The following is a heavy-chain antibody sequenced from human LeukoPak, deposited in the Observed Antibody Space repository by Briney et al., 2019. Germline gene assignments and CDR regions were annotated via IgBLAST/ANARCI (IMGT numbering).Heavy chain of an antibody. CDR1: GYTFTGYY. V-gene: IGHV1-2*02. J-gene: IGHJ5*02. CDR2: INPNSGGT. CDR3: ARDTKRSRARWENLGFDP. D-gene: IGHD1-26*01. Sequence: ASVKVSCKASGYTFTGYYMHWVRQAPGQGLEWMGWINPNSGGTNYAEKFQGRVTMTRDTSISTAYMELSRLRSDDTAVYYCARDTKRSRARWENLGFDPWGQGTLVIVSS.